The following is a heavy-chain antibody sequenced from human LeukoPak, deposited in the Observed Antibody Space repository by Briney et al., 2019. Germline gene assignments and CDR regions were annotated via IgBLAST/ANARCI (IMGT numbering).Heavy chain of an antibody. CDR2: IYSGGST. Sequence: PGGSLRLSCAASGFTVSSNYMSWVRQAPGKGLEWVSVIYSGGSTYYADSVKGRFTISRDNSKNTLYLQMNSLRAEDTAVYYCARDGYYYDSSGRAFDIWGQGTMVTASS. V-gene: IGHV3-53*01. D-gene: IGHD3-22*01. CDR3: ARDGYYYDSSGRAFDI. CDR1: GFTVSSNY. J-gene: IGHJ3*02.